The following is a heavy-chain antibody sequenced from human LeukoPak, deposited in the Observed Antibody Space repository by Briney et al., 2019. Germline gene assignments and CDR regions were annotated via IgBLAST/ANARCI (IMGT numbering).Heavy chain of an antibody. CDR3: ARDGWGGYLDS. CDR1: GFTFSDYW. J-gene: IGHJ4*02. V-gene: IGHV3-7*01. CDR2: INQDGGGK. Sequence: PGGSLRLSCAASGFTFSDYWLSWVRQAPGKGLEWVTNINQDGGGKYYVDSVNGRFTISRDNAKNSLYLQLNSLRAEDTAVYYCARDGWGGYLDSWGQGTLVTVSP. D-gene: IGHD3-16*01.